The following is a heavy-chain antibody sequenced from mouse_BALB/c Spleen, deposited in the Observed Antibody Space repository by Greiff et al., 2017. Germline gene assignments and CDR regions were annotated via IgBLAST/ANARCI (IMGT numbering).Heavy chain of an antibody. Sequence: VQLKQSGPGLVAPSQSLSITCTVSGFSLTGYGVNWVRQPPGKGLEWLGMIWGDGSTDYNSALKSRLSISKDNSKSQVFLKMNSLQTDDTARYYCAREGYRYDDAMDYWGQGTSVTVSS. CDR2: IWGDGST. D-gene: IGHD2-14*01. V-gene: IGHV2-6-7*01. CDR1: GFSLTGYG. CDR3: AREGYRYDDAMDY. J-gene: IGHJ4*01.